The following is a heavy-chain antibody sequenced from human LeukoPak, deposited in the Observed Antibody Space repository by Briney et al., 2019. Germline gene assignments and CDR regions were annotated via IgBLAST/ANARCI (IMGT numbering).Heavy chain of an antibody. CDR2: IKQDGNEK. J-gene: IGHJ4*02. CDR3: ARDTLGEGEDANYAVYYFDY. D-gene: IGHD4/OR15-4a*01. CDR1: GFRFNTYW. Sequence: GGSLRLSCAASGFRFNTYWLSWVRQAPGKGLEWVANIKQDGNEKYYADSVKGRFTISRDNGKNSLDLQMNSLRADDTAVYYCARDTLGEGEDANYAVYYFDYWGQGTVVTVSS. V-gene: IGHV3-7*01.